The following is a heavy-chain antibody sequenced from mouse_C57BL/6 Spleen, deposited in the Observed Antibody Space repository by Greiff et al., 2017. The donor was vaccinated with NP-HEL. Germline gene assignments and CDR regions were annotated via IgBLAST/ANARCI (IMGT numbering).Heavy chain of an antibody. V-gene: IGHV1-64*01. D-gene: IGHD2-1*01. CDR2: IHPNSGST. Sequence: QVQLQQPGAELVKPGASVKLSCKASGYTFTSYWMHWVKQRPGQGLEWIGMIHPNSGSTNYNEKFKSKAPLTVDKSSSTAYMQLSSLTSEDSAVYYCARCGNYDAMDYWGQGTSVTVSS. CDR1: GYTFTSYW. CDR3: ARCGNYDAMDY. J-gene: IGHJ4*01.